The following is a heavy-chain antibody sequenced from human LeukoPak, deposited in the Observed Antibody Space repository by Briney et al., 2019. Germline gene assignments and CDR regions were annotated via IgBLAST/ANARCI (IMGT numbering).Heavy chain of an antibody. CDR3: ANDRYSSSWYPHAFDI. CDR1: GFTFSNYG. D-gene: IGHD6-13*01. CDR2: IRYDGSNK. V-gene: IGHV3-30*02. Sequence: SGGSLRLSCAASGFTFSNYGMHWVRQAPGKGLEWVAFIRYDGSNKYYADSVKGRFTISRDNSKNTLYLQMNSLRAEDTAVYYCANDRYSSSWYPHAFDIWGQGTLVTVSS. J-gene: IGHJ3*02.